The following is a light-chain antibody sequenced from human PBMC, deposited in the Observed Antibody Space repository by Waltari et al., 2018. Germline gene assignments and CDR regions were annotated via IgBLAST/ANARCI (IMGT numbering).Light chain of an antibody. CDR3: GTWDNSLSGWV. CDR1: ASNIGNNF. V-gene: IGLV1-51*01. CDR2: ETN. Sequence: QSVLTQPPSESAAPGQKVTISCSGAASNIGNNFVSWYQQFPGASPKLLIFETNKRPSGIPDRFSGSKSCTSATLGITGLQTGDEADYYCGTWDNSLSGWVFGTGTKLTVL. J-gene: IGLJ3*02.